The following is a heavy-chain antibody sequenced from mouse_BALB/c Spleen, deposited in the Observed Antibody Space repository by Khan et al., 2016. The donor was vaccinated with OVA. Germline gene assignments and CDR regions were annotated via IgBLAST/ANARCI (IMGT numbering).Heavy chain of an antibody. J-gene: IGHJ1*01. CDR1: GYTFSSYW. D-gene: IGHD1-1*01. V-gene: IGHV1-9*01. CDR2: ILPGSGST. Sequence: QVQLQQSGAELMRPGASVKISCKAAGYTFSSYWIEWVKQRPGHGLEWIGEILPGSGSTNYNERFKGKATFTADTSSNTAYMHLNSLTSEDSAVDCCARRDFYVGAWYFDVWGAGTTVTVSS. CDR3: ARRDFYVGAWYFDV.